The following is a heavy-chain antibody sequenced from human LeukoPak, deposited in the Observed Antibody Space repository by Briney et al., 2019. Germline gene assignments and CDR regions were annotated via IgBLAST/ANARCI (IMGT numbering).Heavy chain of an antibody. V-gene: IGHV4-61*02. Sequence: SETLSLTCTVSGGSISSGSYYWSWIRQPAGKGLEWIGRLYTSGSTNYNPSLKSRVTISVDSSKNPISLMLSSVNAADTAVNYCARDIVVVVAATYNWFDPWSQGTLVTVSS. CDR1: GGSISSGSYY. CDR3: ARDIVVVVAATYNWFDP. CDR2: LYTSGST. J-gene: IGHJ5*02. D-gene: IGHD2-15*01.